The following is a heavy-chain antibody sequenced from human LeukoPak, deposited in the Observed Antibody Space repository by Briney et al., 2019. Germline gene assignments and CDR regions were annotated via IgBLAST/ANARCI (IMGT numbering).Heavy chain of an antibody. CDR3: ARDFGVRNPILGY. CDR1: GYTFTGYY. V-gene: IGHV1-2*02. J-gene: IGHJ4*02. CDR2: INPNSGGT. Sequence: ASVKVSCKASGYTFTGYYMHWVRQAPGQGLEWMGWINPNSGGTNYAQKFQGRVTMTRDTSISTAYMELSRLRSDDTAVYYCARDFGVRNPILGYWGQGTLVTVSS. D-gene: IGHD3-3*01.